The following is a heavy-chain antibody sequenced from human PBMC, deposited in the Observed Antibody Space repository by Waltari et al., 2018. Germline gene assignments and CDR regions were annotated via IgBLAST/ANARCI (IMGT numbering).Heavy chain of an antibody. Sequence: QVQLVESGGGVVQPGMSLRLSCAPSGFPFSRYGIHGVRQAPGKGLEWVAVISYDGSNKYYADSGKGRFTISRDNSKNTLYLQMNSLRAEDTAVYYCAKDGGGFLDFPWGQGTLVTVSS. V-gene: IGHV3-30*18. J-gene: IGHJ5*02. D-gene: IGHD3-3*01. CDR1: GFPFSRYG. CDR3: AKDGGGFLDFP. CDR2: ISYDGSNK.